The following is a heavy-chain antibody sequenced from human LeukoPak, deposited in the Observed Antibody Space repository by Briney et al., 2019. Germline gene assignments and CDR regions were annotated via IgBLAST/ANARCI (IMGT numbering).Heavy chain of an antibody. CDR1: GFTFSSYA. Sequence: GGSLRLSCVASGFTFSSYAMSWVRQAPGKGLEWVSAISGSGGSTYYADSVKGRFTISRDNSKNTLYLQMNSLRAEDTAVYYCAKGPPRGSDFWSGYLMDYWGQGTLVTVSS. CDR2: ISGSGGST. V-gene: IGHV3-23*01. J-gene: IGHJ4*02. CDR3: AKGPPRGSDFWSGYLMDY. D-gene: IGHD3-3*01.